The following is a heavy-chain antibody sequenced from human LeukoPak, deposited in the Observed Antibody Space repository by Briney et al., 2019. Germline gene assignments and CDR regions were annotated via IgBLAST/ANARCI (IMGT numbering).Heavy chain of an antibody. CDR1: GFTFSNYG. CDR3: ARDWGRRTAPFDH. V-gene: IGHV3-21*01. D-gene: IGHD3-16*01. Sequence: PGGSPRLSCAASGFTFSNYGMNWVRQSLEKGLEWVSSIRSNGNVYYADSVKGRFTISRDNAENSLSLQMNSLTPEDAAIYFCARDWGRRTAPFDHWGRGTRVTVSS. CDR2: IRSNGNV. J-gene: IGHJ4*02.